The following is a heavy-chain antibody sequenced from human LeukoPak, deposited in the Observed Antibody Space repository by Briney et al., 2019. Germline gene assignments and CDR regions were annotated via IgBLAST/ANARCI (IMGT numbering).Heavy chain of an antibody. CDR3: AVGEVVPAAMLGY. Sequence: PGGSLRLSCAASGFTFSSYSMNWVRQAPGKGLEWVSYISSSSTIYYADSVKGRFTISRDNAKNSLYLQMNSLRAEDTAVYHCAVGEVVPAAMLGYWGQGTLVTVSS. D-gene: IGHD2-2*01. CDR1: GFTFSSYS. J-gene: IGHJ4*02. V-gene: IGHV3-48*01. CDR2: ISSSSTI.